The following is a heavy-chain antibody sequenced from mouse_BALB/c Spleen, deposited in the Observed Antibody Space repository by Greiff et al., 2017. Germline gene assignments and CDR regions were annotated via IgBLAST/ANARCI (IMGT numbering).Heavy chain of an antibody. D-gene: IGHD2-1*01. J-gene: IGHJ4*01. V-gene: IGHV1-69*02. Sequence: VKLQQPGAELVKPGASVKLSCKASGYTFTSYWMHWVKQRPGQGLEWIGEIDPSDSYTNYNQKFKGKATLTVDKSSSTAYMQLSSLTSEDSAVYYCARFGNYVGYAMDYWGQGTSVTVSS. CDR3: ARFGNYVGYAMDY. CDR2: IDPSDSYT. CDR1: GYTFTSYW.